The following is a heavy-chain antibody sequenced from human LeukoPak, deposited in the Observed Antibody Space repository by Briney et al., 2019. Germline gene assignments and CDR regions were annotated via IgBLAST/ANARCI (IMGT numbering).Heavy chain of an antibody. Sequence: SETLSLTCTVSGGSISSYYWSWIRQPAGKGLEWIGRIYTSGSTNYNPSLKSRVTMSVDTSKNQFSLKLSSVTAADTAVYYCARDLTTMLQLWPYFDYWGQGTVVTVSS. CDR1: GGSISSYY. V-gene: IGHV4-4*07. J-gene: IGHJ4*02. CDR3: ARDLTTMLQLWPYFDY. D-gene: IGHD5-18*01. CDR2: IYTSGST.